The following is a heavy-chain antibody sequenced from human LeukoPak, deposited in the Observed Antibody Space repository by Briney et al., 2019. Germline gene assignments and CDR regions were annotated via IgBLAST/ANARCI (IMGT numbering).Heavy chain of an antibody. V-gene: IGHV1-46*01. Sequence: ASVKVSRKASGYTFTSYYMHWVRQAPGQGLEWMGIINPSGGSTSYAQKFQGRVTMTRDMSTSTVYMELSRLRSDDTAVYYCARWKSYYDILTGYAFDYWGQGTLVTVSS. J-gene: IGHJ4*02. CDR3: ARWKSYYDILTGYAFDY. CDR2: INPSGGST. CDR1: GYTFTSYY. D-gene: IGHD3-9*01.